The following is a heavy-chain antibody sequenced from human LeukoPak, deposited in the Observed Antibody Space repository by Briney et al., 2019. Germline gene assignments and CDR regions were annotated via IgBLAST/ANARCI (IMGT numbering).Heavy chain of an antibody. CDR1: GFTFSSYS. CDR2: ISSSSSTI. D-gene: IGHD3-22*01. V-gene: IGHV3-48*01. J-gene: IGHJ4*02. Sequence: GGSLRLSCAASGFTFSSYSMDWVRQAPGKGLEWVSYISSSSSTIYYADSVKGRFTISRDNAKNSLYLQMNSLRAEDTAVYYCARAPYYYDSSGYYYYFDYWGQGTLVTVSS. CDR3: ARAPYYYDSSGYYYYFDY.